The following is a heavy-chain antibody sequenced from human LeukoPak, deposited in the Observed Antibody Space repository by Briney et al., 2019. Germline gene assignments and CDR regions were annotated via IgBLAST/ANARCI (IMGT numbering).Heavy chain of an antibody. CDR2: IYYSGST. V-gene: IGHV4-59*08. CDR1: GGSISSYY. D-gene: IGHD6-19*01. Sequence: SETLSLTCTVSGGSISSYYWSWIRQPPGKGLEWIGYIYYSGSTNYNPSLKSRVTISVDTSKNQFSLKLSSVTAADTAVYYCARHPGVDQSWYFDLWGRGTLVTVSS. CDR3: ARHPGVDQSWYFDL. J-gene: IGHJ2*01.